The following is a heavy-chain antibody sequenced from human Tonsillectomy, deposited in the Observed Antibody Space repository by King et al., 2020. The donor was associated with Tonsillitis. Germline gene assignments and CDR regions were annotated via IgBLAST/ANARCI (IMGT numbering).Heavy chain of an antibody. CDR1: GGSFSGYY. J-gene: IGHJ6*03. V-gene: IGHV4-34*01. CDR2: VNHSGST. Sequence: VQLQQWGAGLLKPSETLSLTCAVYGGSFSGYYWSWILQPPGKGLEWIGEVNHSGSTNYNPSLKSRVTISVDTSKNQFSLKLSSVTAADTAVYYCARGLFPYYYYMDVWGKGTTVTVSS. CDR3: ARGLFPYYYYMDV.